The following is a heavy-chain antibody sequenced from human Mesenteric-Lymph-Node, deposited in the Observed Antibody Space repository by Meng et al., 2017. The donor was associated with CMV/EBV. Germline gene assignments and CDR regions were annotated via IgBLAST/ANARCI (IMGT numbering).Heavy chain of an antibody. CDR3: AKDQYCSSTSCSNFDY. CDR2: INSGGTT. CDR1: GGSFSGYY. D-gene: IGHD2-2*01. V-gene: IGHV3-53*01. J-gene: IGHJ4*02. Sequence: ETLSLTCAVYGGSFSGYYWSWIRQPPGKGPEWVSLINSGGTTYYADSVKGRFTISRDNSKNTLYLQMNSLRAEDTAVYYCAKDQYCSSTSCSNFDYWGQGTLVTVSS.